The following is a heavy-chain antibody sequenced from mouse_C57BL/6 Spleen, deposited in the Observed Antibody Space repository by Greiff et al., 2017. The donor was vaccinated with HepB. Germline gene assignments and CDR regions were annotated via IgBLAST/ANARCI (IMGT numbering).Heavy chain of an antibody. CDR1: GYTFTSYT. D-gene: IGHD1-1*01. CDR3: ARGDYYGPYYFDY. CDR2: INPSSGYT. Sequence: LQESGAELARPGASVKMSCKASGYTFTSYTMHWVKQRPGQGLEWIGYINPSSGYTKYNQKFKDKATLTADKSSSTAYMQLSSLTSEDSAVYYCARGDYYGPYYFDYWGQGTTLTVSS. V-gene: IGHV1-4*01. J-gene: IGHJ2*01.